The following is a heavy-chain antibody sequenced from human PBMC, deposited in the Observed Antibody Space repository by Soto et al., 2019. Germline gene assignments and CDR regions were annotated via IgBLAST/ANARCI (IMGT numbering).Heavy chain of an antibody. J-gene: IGHJ4*02. CDR1: SGSISSGDYY. V-gene: IGHV4-30-4*01. CDR3: ARGRFGEIHDY. D-gene: IGHD3-16*01. CDR2: IFYSGST. Sequence: SETLSLTCTVSSGSISSGDYYWSWLRQPPGKGLEWIGYIFYSGSTHYNASFQSRVSVSVDTSRNQFSLKLTSVSVADTAVYYCARGRFGEIHDYWGQGILVTVSS.